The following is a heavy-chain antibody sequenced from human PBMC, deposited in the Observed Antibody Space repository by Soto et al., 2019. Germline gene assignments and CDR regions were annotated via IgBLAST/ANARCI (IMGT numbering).Heavy chain of an antibody. J-gene: IGHJ4*02. V-gene: IGHV3-23*01. Sequence: GGSLRLSCAASGFTFSSYAMSWVRQAPGKGLEWVSAISGSGGSTYYADSVKGRFTISRDNSKNTLYLQMNSLRAEDTALYYCAKEGVYLLRYCVVYFDYWGQGTLVTVSS. CDR2: ISGSGGST. CDR1: GFTFSSYA. CDR3: AKEGVYLLRYCVVYFDY. D-gene: IGHD3-9*01.